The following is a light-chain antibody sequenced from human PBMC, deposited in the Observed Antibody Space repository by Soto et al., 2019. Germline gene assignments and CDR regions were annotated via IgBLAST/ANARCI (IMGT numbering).Light chain of an antibody. CDR1: QTVRNNY. CDR2: DAS. V-gene: IGKV3-20*01. CDR3: QQYGRSPYT. Sequence: EFVLTQSPGTLSLSPGERATLSCRASQTVRNNYLAWYQQKPGQAPRLLIYDASSRATGISDRFSGSGSGTDFTLTISRLEPEDFAVYYCQQYGRSPYTFGQGTKVDIK. J-gene: IGKJ2*01.